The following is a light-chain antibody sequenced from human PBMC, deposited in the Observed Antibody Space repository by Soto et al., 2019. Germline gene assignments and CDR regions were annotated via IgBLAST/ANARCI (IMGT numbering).Light chain of an antibody. CDR3: SSYTRSSTYV. CDR1: SKDVGGYNY. J-gene: IGLJ1*01. V-gene: IGLV2-14*01. Sequence: SVLTQPASLSWSPGQSITISCTWTSKDVGGYNYVSWYRQHPGRAPKLMIYDVSNRPSGVSNRFSGSKSGNTASLTISGLQAEDEADYYCSSYTRSSTYVFGTGTKVTVL. CDR2: DVS.